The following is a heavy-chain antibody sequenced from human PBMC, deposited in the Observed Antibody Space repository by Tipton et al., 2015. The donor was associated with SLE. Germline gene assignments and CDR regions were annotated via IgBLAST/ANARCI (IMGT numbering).Heavy chain of an antibody. Sequence: TLSLTCAVYGGSSSGYYWSWIRQSAGKGLEWIGDIIQSGRTNYNPSLMSRVTMSMDTSRNQFSLKLTSVTAADTALYFCASPATYGSGSFDPWGEGTLVTVSS. J-gene: IGHJ5*02. V-gene: IGHV4-34*12. CDR1: GGSSSGYY. CDR2: IIQSGRT. CDR3: ASPATYGSGSFDP. D-gene: IGHD3-10*01.